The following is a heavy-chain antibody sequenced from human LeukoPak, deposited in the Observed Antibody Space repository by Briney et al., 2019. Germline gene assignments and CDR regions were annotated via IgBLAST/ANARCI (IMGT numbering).Heavy chain of an antibody. CDR3: ARASYCRDGSCYSDY. D-gene: IGHD2-15*01. V-gene: IGHV1-18*01. CDR2: ISAYNGNT. Sequence: ASVKVSCKASGYTFTSYSISWVRQAPGQGLEWMGWISAYNGNTIYAQKVKGRVTMTTDTSTSTAYMELRSLKSDDTGVYYCARASYCRDGSCYSDYWGEGTLGTVSS. CDR1: GYTFTSYS. J-gene: IGHJ4*02.